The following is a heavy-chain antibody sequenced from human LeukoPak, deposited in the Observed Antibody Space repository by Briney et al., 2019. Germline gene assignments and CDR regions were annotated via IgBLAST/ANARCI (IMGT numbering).Heavy chain of an antibody. J-gene: IGHJ4*02. Sequence: GGSVRLSCAASGFTFSSYAMHWVRQAPGQGLEWVSGISNSGGSTYYADSVQGRFTISRDNSKNTLYLQMNSLRAEDTAVYYCAKETSSSFDYWGQGTLVPVTA. V-gene: IGHV3-23*01. D-gene: IGHD6-6*01. CDR1: GFTFSSYA. CDR3: AKETSSSFDY. CDR2: ISNSGGST.